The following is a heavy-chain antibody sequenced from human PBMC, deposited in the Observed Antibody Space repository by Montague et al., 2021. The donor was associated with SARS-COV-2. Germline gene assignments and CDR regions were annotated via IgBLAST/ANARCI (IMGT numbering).Heavy chain of an antibody. CDR2: INRIGHT. CDR3: AAGFTSWSGAGY. D-gene: IGHD3-10*01. V-gene: IGHV4-34*01. Sequence: SETLSLTCAVYGGSFGVHYWSWVRQPPGKGLEWIGEINRIGHTNYNPSLESRFTISVDTSKNQFSLKLSSVTAADTAVYYCAAGFTSWSGAGYWSQGTPVTVSS. CDR1: GGSFGVHY. J-gene: IGHJ1*01.